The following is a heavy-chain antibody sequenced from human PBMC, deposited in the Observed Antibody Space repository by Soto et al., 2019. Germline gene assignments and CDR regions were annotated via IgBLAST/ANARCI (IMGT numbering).Heavy chain of an antibody. J-gene: IGHJ6*03. V-gene: IGHV3-73*01. D-gene: IGHD3-10*01. CDR1: GFTFSGSA. Sequence: EVQLVESGGGLVQPGGSLKLSCAASGFTFSGSAMHWVRQASGKGLEWVGRIRSKANSYATAYAASVKGRFTISRDDSKNTAYLQMNSLQTEDTAVYYCTSRWGSGGLHYYYYYMDVWGKGTTVTVSS. CDR2: IRSKANSYAT. CDR3: TSRWGSGGLHYYYYYMDV.